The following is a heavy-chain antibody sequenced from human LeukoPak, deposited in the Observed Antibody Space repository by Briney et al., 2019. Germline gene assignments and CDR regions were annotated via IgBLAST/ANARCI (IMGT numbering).Heavy chain of an antibody. CDR1: GYRFTSYW. J-gene: IGHJ3*02. D-gene: IGHD6-13*01. CDR2: IGPSDSYT. CDR3: ASGYSSSLGAFDI. Sequence: GASLKISCKGSGYRFTSYWITWVRQMSGKGLEWRGRIGPSDSYTNYSPSFQGHVTISADKSISTAYLQWSSLKASDTAMYYCASGYSSSLGAFDIWGQGTMVTVSS. V-gene: IGHV5-10-1*01.